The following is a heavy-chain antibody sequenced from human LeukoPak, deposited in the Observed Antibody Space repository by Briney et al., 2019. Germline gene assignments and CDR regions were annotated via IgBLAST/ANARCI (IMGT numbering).Heavy chain of an antibody. D-gene: IGHD6-6*01. CDR1: GGSISNYY. Sequence: SETLSLTCTVSGGSISNYYWDWIRQPPGKGLEWIGYIYYSGSTNYNPSLKSRVTISVDTSKNQFSLELSSVTAADTAVYYCARGLGGGSSSRRYFDYWGQGTLATVSS. CDR3: ARGLGGGSSSRRYFDY. V-gene: IGHV4-59*01. CDR2: IYYSGST. J-gene: IGHJ4*02.